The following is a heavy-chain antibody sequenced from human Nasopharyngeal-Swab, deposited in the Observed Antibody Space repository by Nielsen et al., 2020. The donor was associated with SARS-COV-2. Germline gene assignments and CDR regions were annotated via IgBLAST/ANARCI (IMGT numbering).Heavy chain of an antibody. CDR2: ITSSSTYM. J-gene: IGHJ4*02. CDR3: ASRPRAGY. V-gene: IGHV3-21*01. Sequence: VRQAPGKGLEWVSYITSSSTYMNYTDSVEGRFTISRDNAKNSLFLQMNSLRGEDTAVYYCASRPRAGYWGQGTLVTVSS.